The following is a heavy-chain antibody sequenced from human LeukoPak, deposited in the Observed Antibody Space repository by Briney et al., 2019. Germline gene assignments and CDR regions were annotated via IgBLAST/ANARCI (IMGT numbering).Heavy chain of an antibody. CDR1: GYTFTGYY. CDR2: MNPNSGNT. V-gene: IGHV1-8*03. Sequence: GASVKVSCKASGYTFTGYYMHWVRQATGQGLEWMGWMNPNSGNTGYAQKFQGRVTITRNTSISIAYMELSSLRSEDTAVYYCARGLSIAAAGSFDYWGQGTLVTVSS. J-gene: IGHJ4*02. D-gene: IGHD6-13*01. CDR3: ARGLSIAAAGSFDY.